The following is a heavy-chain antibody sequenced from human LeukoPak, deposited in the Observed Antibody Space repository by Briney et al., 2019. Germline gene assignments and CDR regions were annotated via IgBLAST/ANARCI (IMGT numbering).Heavy chain of an antibody. Sequence: SETLSLTCAVYGGSFSGYYWSWIRQPPGKGLEWIGEINHSGSTNYNPSLKSRVTISVDTSKNQFSLKLSSVTAADTAVYYCAGWSRRSGYYYYMDVWGKGTTVTISS. J-gene: IGHJ6*03. CDR1: GGSFSGYY. CDR2: INHSGST. V-gene: IGHV4-34*01. D-gene: IGHD3-3*01. CDR3: AGWSRRSGYYYYMDV.